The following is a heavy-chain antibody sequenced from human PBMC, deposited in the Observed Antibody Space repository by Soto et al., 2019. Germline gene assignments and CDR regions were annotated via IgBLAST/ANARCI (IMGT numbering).Heavy chain of an antibody. CDR2: IYHSGST. J-gene: IGHJ6*02. Sequence: LSLTCAVSGGSISSGGYSWSWIRQPPGKGLEWIGYIYHSGSTYYNPSLKSRVTISVDRSKNQFSLKLSSVTAADTAVYYCARGVATTVLDYYYYYGMDVWGQGTTVTVSS. D-gene: IGHD4-17*01. CDR1: GGSISSGGYS. CDR3: ARGVATTVLDYYYYYGMDV. V-gene: IGHV4-30-2*01.